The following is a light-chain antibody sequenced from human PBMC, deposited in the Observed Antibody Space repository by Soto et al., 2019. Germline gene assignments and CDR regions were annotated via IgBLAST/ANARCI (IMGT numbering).Light chain of an antibody. Sequence: IVLTQSPGTLSLSPGEGATLSCRASQSVASSYLAWYQQKPGQAPRLLIYGASNRATGIPDRFSGGGSGTDFTLTISRLEPEDFAVYYCQQYGSSSYTFGQGTKLEIK. CDR3: QQYGSSSYT. CDR1: QSVASSY. V-gene: IGKV3-20*01. J-gene: IGKJ2*01. CDR2: GAS.